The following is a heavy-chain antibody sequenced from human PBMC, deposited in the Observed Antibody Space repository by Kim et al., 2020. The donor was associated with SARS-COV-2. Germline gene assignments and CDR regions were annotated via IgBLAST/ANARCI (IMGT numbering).Heavy chain of an antibody. CDR2: INTRRSTI. CDR3: VREGASDVPTNTIDY. Sequence: GGSLRLSCAASGFTFSSYTMNWVRQAPGKGLEWVSAINTRRSTIYYADSVRGRFTISRDNAKNSLFLQMNSLRAEDTAVYYCVREGASDVPTNTIDYWGQGSLVTVSS. D-gene: IGHD2-2*01. J-gene: IGHJ4*02. V-gene: IGHV3-21*01. CDR1: GFTFSSYT.